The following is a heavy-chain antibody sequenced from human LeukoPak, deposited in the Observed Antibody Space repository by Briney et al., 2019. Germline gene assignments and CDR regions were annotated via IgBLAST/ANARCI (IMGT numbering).Heavy chain of an antibody. CDR3: ARDHYDILTGTYGMDV. D-gene: IGHD3-9*01. Sequence: PSETLSLTCTVSGGSISSGGYYWSWIRQPPGKGLEWIGYIYHSGSTYYNPSLKSRVTISVDRSKNQFSLKLSSVTAADTAVYYCARDHYDILTGTYGMDVWGQGTTVTVSS. V-gene: IGHV4-30-2*01. CDR2: IYHSGST. CDR1: GGSISSGGYY. J-gene: IGHJ6*02.